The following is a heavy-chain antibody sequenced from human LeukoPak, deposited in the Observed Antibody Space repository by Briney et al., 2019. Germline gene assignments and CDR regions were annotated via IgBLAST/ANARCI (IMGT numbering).Heavy chain of an antibody. J-gene: IGHJ4*02. D-gene: IGHD5-18*01. CDR1: GGSISSYY. V-gene: IGHV4-34*01. CDR2: INHSGST. Sequence: SETLSLTCTVSGGSISSYYWSWIRQPPGKGLEWIGEINHSGSTNYNPSLKSRVTISVDTSKNQFSLNLSSETAADTAVYYCARREGDTSMVRSFDYWGQGTLVTVSS. CDR3: ARREGDTSMVRSFDY.